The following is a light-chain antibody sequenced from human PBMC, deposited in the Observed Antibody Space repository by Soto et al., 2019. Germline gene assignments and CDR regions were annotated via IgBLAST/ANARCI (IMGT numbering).Light chain of an antibody. CDR2: KAS. Sequence: IQMTQSPSTLSASVGDRVTITCRASQSISTWLAWYQQKPGKAPKLLIYKASSLEGGVPSRFSGSGSGTEFNITISSLQPDDFATYYCQQYNTYPLTFGGGTTVDTK. CDR3: QQYNTYPLT. CDR1: QSISTW. V-gene: IGKV1-5*03. J-gene: IGKJ4*01.